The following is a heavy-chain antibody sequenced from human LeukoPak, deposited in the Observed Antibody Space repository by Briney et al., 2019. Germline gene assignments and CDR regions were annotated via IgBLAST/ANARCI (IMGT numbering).Heavy chain of an antibody. J-gene: IGHJ6*03. D-gene: IGHD3-3*01. Sequence: SVKVSCKASGGTFSSYAISWVRQAPGQGLEWMGGIIPIFGTANYAQKFQGRVTITADESTSTAYMELSSLRSEDTAVYYCGRGLHYEFWSGYFSPINYYYMDVWGKGTTVTVSS. CDR1: GGTFSSYA. V-gene: IGHV1-69*13. CDR3: GRGLHYEFWSGYFSPINYYYMDV. CDR2: IIPIFGTA.